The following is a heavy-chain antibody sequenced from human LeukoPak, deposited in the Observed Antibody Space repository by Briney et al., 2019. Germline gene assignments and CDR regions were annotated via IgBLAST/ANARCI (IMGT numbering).Heavy chain of an antibody. CDR1: GYTFTSYG. Sequence: ASVKVSCKASGYTFTSYGISWVRQAPGQGLEWMGWMSAYNGNTNYAQKLQGRVTMTTDTSTSTAYMELRSLRSDDTAVYYCARERGACSSTSCPFDYWGQGTLVTVSS. CDR2: MSAYNGNT. V-gene: IGHV1-18*01. D-gene: IGHD2-2*01. J-gene: IGHJ4*02. CDR3: ARERGACSSTSCPFDY.